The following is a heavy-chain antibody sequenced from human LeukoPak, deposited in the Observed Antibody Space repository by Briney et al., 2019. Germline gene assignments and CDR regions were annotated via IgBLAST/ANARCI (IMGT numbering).Heavy chain of an antibody. CDR1: GFTVSSNY. Sequence: PGGSLRLSCAASGFTVSSNYMSWVRQAPGKGLEWVSVIYSGGSTYYADSVKGRLTISRDNSKNTLYLQMNSLRAEDTAVYYCARGRWVNYYDSSGHLFFDYWGQGTLVTVSS. CDR2: IYSGGST. CDR3: ARGRWVNYYDSSGHLFFDY. J-gene: IGHJ4*02. V-gene: IGHV3-66*01. D-gene: IGHD3-22*01.